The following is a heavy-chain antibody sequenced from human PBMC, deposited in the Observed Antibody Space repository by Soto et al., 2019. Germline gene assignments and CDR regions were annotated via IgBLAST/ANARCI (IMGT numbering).Heavy chain of an antibody. Sequence: ASVKVSCKASGGTFSSYAISWVRQAPGQGLEWMGGIIPIFGTANYAQKFQGRVTITADESTSTAYMELSSLRSEDTAVYYCASEPHYYDSSGYYPWTFDYWGQGTLVTVSS. CDR1: GGTFSSYA. CDR3: ASEPHYYDSSGYYPWTFDY. D-gene: IGHD3-22*01. J-gene: IGHJ4*02. CDR2: IIPIFGTA. V-gene: IGHV1-69*13.